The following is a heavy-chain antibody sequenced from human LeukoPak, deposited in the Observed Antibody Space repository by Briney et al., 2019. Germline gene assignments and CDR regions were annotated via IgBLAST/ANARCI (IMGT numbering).Heavy chain of an antibody. D-gene: IGHD4-11*01. CDR3: TKGRSNHC. J-gene: IGHJ4*02. CDR2: INEGGGET. CDR1: EFSFSDFW. V-gene: IGHV3-7*01. Sequence: SGGSLRLSCAASEFSFSDFWMGWVRQAPGKGLEWVANINEGGGETYYVDSVKGRFTISRDNAKKSLFLQMNRLRAEDTAVYYCTKGRSNHCWGQGTLVTVST.